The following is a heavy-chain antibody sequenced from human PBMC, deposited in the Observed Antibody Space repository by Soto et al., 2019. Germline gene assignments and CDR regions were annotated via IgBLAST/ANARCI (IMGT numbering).Heavy chain of an antibody. CDR3: ARGQGLVRWGGYYYGMDV. Sequence: ASVKVSCKASGYTFTSYDISWLRQATGQGLEWMGWMNPKSGNTGYAQKFQGRVTMTRNTSISTAYMELSSLRSEDTAVYYCARGQGLVRWGGYYYGMDVWGQGTTVTVSS. D-gene: IGHD1-1*01. J-gene: IGHJ6*02. V-gene: IGHV1-8*01. CDR1: GYTFTSYD. CDR2: MNPKSGNT.